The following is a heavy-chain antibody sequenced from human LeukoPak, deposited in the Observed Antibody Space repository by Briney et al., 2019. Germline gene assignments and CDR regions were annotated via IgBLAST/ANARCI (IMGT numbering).Heavy chain of an antibody. V-gene: IGHV4-39*01. J-gene: IGHJ3*02. CDR2: IYYSGST. CDR3: ARQAPSSGTTFDI. D-gene: IGHD6-19*01. Sequence: SGTLSLTCAVSGGSISSSSYYWGWIRQPPGKGLEWIGSIYYSGSTYYNPSLKSRVTISVDTPKNQFSLKLSSVTAADTAVYYCARQAPSSGTTFDIWGQGTLVTVSS. CDR1: GGSISSSSYY.